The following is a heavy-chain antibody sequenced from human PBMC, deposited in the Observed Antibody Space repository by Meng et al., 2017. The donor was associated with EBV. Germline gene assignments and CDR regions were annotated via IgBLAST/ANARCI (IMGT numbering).Heavy chain of an antibody. CDR1: GFIFRDSA. Sequence: GGWGGGLVQPGGSLKRSCGASGFIFRDSAMHWVRQASGKGLEWVGRVETKTSKYATAYAASVKGRFSVSRDDSKNMVFLEMNSLKTEDTARYYCWGDLNYGSYWGQGTLVTVSS. D-gene: IGHD3-16*01. CDR2: VETKTSKYAT. CDR3: WGDLNYGSY. V-gene: IGHV3-73*01. J-gene: IGHJ4*02.